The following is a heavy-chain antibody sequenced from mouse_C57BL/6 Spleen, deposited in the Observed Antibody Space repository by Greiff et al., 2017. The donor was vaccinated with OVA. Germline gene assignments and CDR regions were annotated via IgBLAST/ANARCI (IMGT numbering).Heavy chain of an antibody. CDR3: ARSQLTGSFDY. J-gene: IGHJ2*01. Sequence: QVQLQQPGAELVKPGASVKLSCKASGYTFTSYWMQWVKQRPGQGLEWIGEIDPSDSYTNYNQKFKGKATLTVDTSSSTAYMQLSSLTSEDSAVYYCARSQLTGSFDYWGQGTTLTVSS. D-gene: IGHD4-1*01. CDR2: IDPSDSYT. CDR1: GYTFTSYW. V-gene: IGHV1-50*01.